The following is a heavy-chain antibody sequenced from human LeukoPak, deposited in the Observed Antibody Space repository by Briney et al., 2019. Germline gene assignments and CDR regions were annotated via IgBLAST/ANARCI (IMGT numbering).Heavy chain of an antibody. CDR1: GFTVSSNY. CDR2: IYSGGST. V-gene: IGHV3-53*05. J-gene: IGHJ6*03. CDR3: AREVIDSSGWYYYYYMDV. Sequence: GGSLRLSCAASGFTVSSNYMSWVRQAPGKGLEWVSVIYSGGSTYYADSVKGRFTISRDNSKNTLYLQMNSLRSDDTAVYYCAREVIDSSGWYYYYYMDVWGKGTTVTVSS. D-gene: IGHD6-19*01.